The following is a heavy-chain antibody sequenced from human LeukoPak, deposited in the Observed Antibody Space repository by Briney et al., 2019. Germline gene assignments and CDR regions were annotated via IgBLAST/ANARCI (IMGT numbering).Heavy chain of an antibody. CDR2: IWYDGSNK. J-gene: IGHJ4*02. D-gene: IGHD2-2*01. CDR3: SRDWVVVVPAAPPGY. V-gene: IGHV3-33*01. Sequence: PGRSLRLSCAASGFTFSSYGMHWVRQAPGKGLEWVAVIWYDGSNKYYADSVKGRFTISRDNPKNTLYLQMNSLRAEDTAVYYCSRDWVVVVPAAPPGYWGQGTLVTVSS. CDR1: GFTFSSYG.